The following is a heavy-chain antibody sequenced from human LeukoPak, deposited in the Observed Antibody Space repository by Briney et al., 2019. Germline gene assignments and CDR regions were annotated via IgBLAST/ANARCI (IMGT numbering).Heavy chain of an antibody. CDR2: IKRKNDGWTT. V-gene: IGHV3-15*01. CDR3: TTADGYSYGYGIDY. CDR1: GFTFSNAW. D-gene: IGHD5-18*01. J-gene: IGHJ4*02. Sequence: GGSLRLSCAASGFTFSNAWMSWVRQAPGKGVEWVGRIKRKNDGWTTDYAAPVKGRFTISRDDSKNTLYLQMNSLKTEDTAVYYCTTADGYSYGYGIDYWGQGTLVTVSS.